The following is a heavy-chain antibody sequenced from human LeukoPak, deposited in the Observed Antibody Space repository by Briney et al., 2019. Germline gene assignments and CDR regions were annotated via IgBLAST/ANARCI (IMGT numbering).Heavy chain of an antibody. V-gene: IGHV3-48*02. CDR3: ARDRGSYDYVWGSYRPDAFDI. CDR2: ISSSSSTI. D-gene: IGHD3-16*02. CDR1: GFTFSSYS. J-gene: IGHJ3*02. Sequence: GGSLRLSCAASGFTFSSYSMNWVRQAPGKGLEWVSYISSSSSTIYYADSVKGRFTISRDNAKNSLYLQMNSLRDEDTAVYYCARDRGSYDYVWGSYRPDAFDIWGQGTIVTVSS.